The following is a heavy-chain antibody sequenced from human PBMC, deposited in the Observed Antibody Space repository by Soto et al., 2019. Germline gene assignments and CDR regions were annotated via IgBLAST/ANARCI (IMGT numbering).Heavy chain of an antibody. Sequence: QVQIVQSGAEVKRPGASVRVSCRATGYSFKNYAVHWVRQAPGQRLEWMGFTNEGSGNTRFSQKFQGRISITRDTSASTVYLDLSSLTSEDTAIYYCTRDDRSVSGVVTLDHWGPGTLVTVSS. D-gene: IGHD3-3*01. CDR3: TRDDRSVSGVVTLDH. CDR1: GYSFKNYA. V-gene: IGHV1-3*01. J-gene: IGHJ4*02. CDR2: TNEGSGNT.